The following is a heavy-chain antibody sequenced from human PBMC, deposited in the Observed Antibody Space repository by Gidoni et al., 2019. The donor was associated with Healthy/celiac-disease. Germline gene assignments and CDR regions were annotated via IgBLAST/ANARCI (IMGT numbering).Heavy chain of an antibody. CDR2: ISWNSGSI. Sequence: EVQLVESGGGLVQPGRSLRLSCAASGLTFDDYAMHWVRQAPGKGLEWVSGISWNSGSIGYADSVKGRFTISRDNAKNSLYLQMNSLRAEDTALYYCTKGPDYYDSSGDYYFDYWGQGTLVTVSS. CDR3: TKGPDYYDSSGDYYFDY. CDR1: GLTFDDYA. D-gene: IGHD3-22*01. V-gene: IGHV3-9*01. J-gene: IGHJ4*02.